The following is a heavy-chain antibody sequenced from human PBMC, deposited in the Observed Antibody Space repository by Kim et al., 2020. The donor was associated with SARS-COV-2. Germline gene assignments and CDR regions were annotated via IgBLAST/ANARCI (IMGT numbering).Heavy chain of an antibody. CDR1: GFTFSSYS. J-gene: IGHJ4*02. CDR3: ARGTHRIAAAGTVDY. D-gene: IGHD6-13*01. Sequence: GGSLRLSCAASGFTFSSYSMNWVRQAPGKGLEWVSSISSSSSYIYYADSVKGRFTISRDNAKNSLYLQMNSLRAEDTAVYYCARGTHRIAAAGTVDYWGQGTLVTVSS. CDR2: ISSSSSYI. V-gene: IGHV3-21*01.